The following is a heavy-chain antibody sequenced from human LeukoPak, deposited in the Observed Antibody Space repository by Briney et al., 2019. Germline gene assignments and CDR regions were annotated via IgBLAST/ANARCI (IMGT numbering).Heavy chain of an antibody. J-gene: IGHJ4*02. CDR2: INWSGGGT. Sequence: GGSLRLSCAVSGFTFDDYGMSWVRQAPGKGLEWVSAINWSGGGTEYADSVKGRFTISRDNAKNSLYLQMNSLRAEDTAVYYCARDLMGIAYRGAFYYWGQGTLVTVSS. CDR1: GFTFDDYG. V-gene: IGHV3-20*04. D-gene: IGHD6-13*01. CDR3: ARDLMGIAYRGAFYY.